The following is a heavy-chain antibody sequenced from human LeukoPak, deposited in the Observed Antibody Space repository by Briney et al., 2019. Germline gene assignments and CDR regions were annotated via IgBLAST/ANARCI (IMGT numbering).Heavy chain of an antibody. CDR3: AVGLGKTDTDY. Sequence: GGSLKLSCAASGFSFTKAWMSWVRQAPGQGLEWVARIKTNSQGGTTDYDAPVKGRFAISRADSEYRLYLQMNTLKSEDTAGDYCAVGLGKTDTDYWGQGTLVTVSS. D-gene: IGHD1-14*01. J-gene: IGHJ4*02. CDR2: IKTNSQGGTT. V-gene: IGHV3-15*05. CDR1: GFSFTKAW.